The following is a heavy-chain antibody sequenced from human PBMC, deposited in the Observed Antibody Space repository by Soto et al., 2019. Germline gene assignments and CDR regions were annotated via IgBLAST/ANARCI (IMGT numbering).Heavy chain of an antibody. D-gene: IGHD3-22*01. V-gene: IGHV1-46*01. CDR1: GYTFTSYY. CDR2: INPSGGST. J-gene: IGHJ4*02. Sequence: QVQLVQSGAEVKKPGASVKVSCKASGYTFTSYYMHWVRQAPGQGLEWMGIINPSGGSTSYAQKFQGRVTMTRDTSTSTVYMELSSLRSEDTAVYYCGTTYYYDSSGYYQLDYWGQGTLVTVSS. CDR3: GTTYYYDSSGYYQLDY.